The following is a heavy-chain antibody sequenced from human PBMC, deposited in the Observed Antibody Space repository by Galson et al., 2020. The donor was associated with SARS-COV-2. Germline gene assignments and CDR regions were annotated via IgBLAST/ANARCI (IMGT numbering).Heavy chain of an antibody. J-gene: IGHJ5*02. CDR1: GGSISSYY. V-gene: IGHV4-59*01. D-gene: IGHD6-19*01. CDR2: IYYSGST. Sequence: ETSETLSLTCTVSGGSISSYYWSWIRQPPGKGLEWIGYIYYSGSTNYNPSLKSRVTISVDTSKNQFSLKLSSVTAADTAVYYCARVKGEYRAVAGTWFDPWGQGTLVTVSS. CDR3: ARVKGEYRAVAGTWFDP.